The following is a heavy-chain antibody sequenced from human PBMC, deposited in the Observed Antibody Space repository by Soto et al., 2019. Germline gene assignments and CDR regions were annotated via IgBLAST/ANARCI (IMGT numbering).Heavy chain of an antibody. CDR2: ISYDGSNK. CDR3: AKDKKYFDWLSKVYYYYYGMDV. Sequence: GGSLRLSCAASGFTFSSYGMHWVRQAPGKGLEWVAVISYDGSNKYYADSVKGRFTISRDNSKNTLYLQMNSLRAEDTAVYYCAKDKKYFDWLSKVYYYYYGMDVWGQGTTVTVSS. V-gene: IGHV3-30*18. J-gene: IGHJ6*02. CDR1: GFTFSSYG. D-gene: IGHD3-9*01.